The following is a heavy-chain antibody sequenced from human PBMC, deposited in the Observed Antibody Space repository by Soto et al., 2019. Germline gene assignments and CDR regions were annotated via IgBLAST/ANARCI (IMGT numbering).Heavy chain of an antibody. Sequence: QVQLVQSGAEVKKPGASVKVSCKASGYTFTSYGISWVRQAPGQGLEWMGWISGYNGNTKDAQKFQGRVTMTTDTSTSTAYMELRSLRSDDTAVYYCTRGPKESSGSPRWYWGQGTLVTVSS. CDR3: TRGPKESSGSPRWY. V-gene: IGHV1-18*01. J-gene: IGHJ4*02. D-gene: IGHD1-26*01. CDR2: ISGYNGNT. CDR1: GYTFTSYG.